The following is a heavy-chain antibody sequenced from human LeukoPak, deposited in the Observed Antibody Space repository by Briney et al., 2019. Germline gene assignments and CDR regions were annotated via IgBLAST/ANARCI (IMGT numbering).Heavy chain of an antibody. D-gene: IGHD5-12*01. J-gene: IGHJ4*02. CDR1: GGSFSGYY. V-gene: IGHV4-34*01. CDR2: INHSGST. CDR3: ARDSGYDLGY. Sequence: NASETLSLTCAVYGGSFSGYYWSWIRQPPGKGLEWIGEINHSGSTNYNPSLKSRVTISVDTSKNQFSLKLSSVTAADTAVYYCARDSGYDLGYWGQGTLVTVSS.